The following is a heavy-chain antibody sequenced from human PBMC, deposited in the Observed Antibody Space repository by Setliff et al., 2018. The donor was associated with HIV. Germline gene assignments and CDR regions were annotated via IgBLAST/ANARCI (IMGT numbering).Heavy chain of an antibody. J-gene: IGHJ4*02. V-gene: IGHV3-23*01. D-gene: IGHD3-22*01. CDR1: GFTFSNYA. Sequence: GGSLRLSCAASGFTFSNYAMSWVRQAPGKGLEWVSTLSGSGVSTYYADSVKGRFTISRDNSKNTLYLQMSSLRAEDTAVYYCAKAHPGSSGLIDYWGQGTLVTVSS. CDR3: AKAHPGSSGLIDY. CDR2: LSGSGVST.